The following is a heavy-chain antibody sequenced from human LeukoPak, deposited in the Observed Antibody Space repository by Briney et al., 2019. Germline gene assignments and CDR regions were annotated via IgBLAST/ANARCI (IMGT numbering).Heavy chain of an antibody. D-gene: IGHD4-11*01. CDR1: GGSISSSSYY. CDR3: AREGRLPRGMDV. CDR2: IYHSGST. Sequence: SETLSLTCTVSGGSISSSSYYWGWIRQPPGKGLEWIGSIYHSGSTYYNPSLKSRVTISVDTSKNQFSLKLSSVTAADTAVYYCAREGRLPRGMDVWGQGTTVTVSS. V-gene: IGHV4-39*07. J-gene: IGHJ6*02.